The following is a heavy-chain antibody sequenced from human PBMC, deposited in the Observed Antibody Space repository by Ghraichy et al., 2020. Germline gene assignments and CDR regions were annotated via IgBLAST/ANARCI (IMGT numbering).Heavy chain of an antibody. CDR1: GFTFSSYA. D-gene: IGHD3-22*01. V-gene: IGHV3-23*01. CDR3: AKVYSSYYFDH. Sequence: GGSLRLSCAASGFTFSSYAMSWVRQAPGKGLEWVSAISSTGGSTYYADSVKGRFTISRDNSKNTLYLQMNSLRAEDTAIYYCAKVYSSYYFDHLGQGSLVTVSS. J-gene: IGHJ4*02. CDR2: ISSTGGST.